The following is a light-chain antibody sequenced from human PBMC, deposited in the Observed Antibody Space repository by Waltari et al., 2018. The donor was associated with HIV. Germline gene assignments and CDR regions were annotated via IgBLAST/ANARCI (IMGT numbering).Light chain of an antibody. Sequence: QSALTQPASVSGSPGQSITISCTGTSSDVGGYNYVSWYQQHPGKAPKLLIYDVTKGPSGVSNRFSGSKSGNTASLTISGLQAEDEADYYCSSYTSSSTLVFGGGTKLTVL. CDR3: SSYTSSSTLV. CDR1: SSDVGGYNY. J-gene: IGLJ3*02. V-gene: IGLV2-14*03. CDR2: DVT.